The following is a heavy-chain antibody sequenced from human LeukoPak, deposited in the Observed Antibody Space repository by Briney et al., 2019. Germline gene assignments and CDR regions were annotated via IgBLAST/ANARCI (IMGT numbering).Heavy chain of an antibody. D-gene: IGHD3-22*01. CDR3: RGYYDSSGYYLDY. CDR1: GGSISSGGHY. J-gene: IGHJ4*02. CDR2: IYYSGST. Sequence: SQTLSLTCTVSGGSISSGGHYWSWIRQHPGKGLEWIGYIYYSGSTYYNPSLKSRVTISVDTSKNQFSLKLSSVTAADTAVYYCRGYYDSSGYYLDYWGQGTLVTVSS. V-gene: IGHV4-31*03.